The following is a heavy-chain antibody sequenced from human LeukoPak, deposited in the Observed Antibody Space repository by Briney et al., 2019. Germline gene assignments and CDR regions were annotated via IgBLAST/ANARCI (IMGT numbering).Heavy chain of an antibody. CDR1: GGSISSYY. CDR3: ARDGYNYNWFDP. V-gene: IGHV4-59*13. J-gene: IGHJ5*02. D-gene: IGHD5-24*01. CDR2: IYYSGST. Sequence: PSETLSLTCTVSGGSISSYYWSWIRQPPGKGLEWIGYIYYSGSTNYNPSLKSRVTISVDTSKNQFSLKLSSVTAADTAVYYCARDGYNYNWFDPWGQGTLVTVSS.